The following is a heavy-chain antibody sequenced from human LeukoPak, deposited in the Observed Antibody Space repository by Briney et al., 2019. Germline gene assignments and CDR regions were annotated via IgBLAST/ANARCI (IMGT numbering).Heavy chain of an antibody. CDR3: ARHFPPEADYVMGAFDI. V-gene: IGHV4-38-2*02. Sequence: KTSETLSLTCSVSGYSISSGHYWGWIRQPPGKGLEGIGSIYYSGSTYYNPSLKSRVTISVDTSKNQFSLKLSSVTAADTAVYYCARHFPPEADYVMGAFDIWGQGTMVTVSS. CDR2: IYYSGST. D-gene: IGHD4-17*01. CDR1: GYSISSGHY. J-gene: IGHJ3*02.